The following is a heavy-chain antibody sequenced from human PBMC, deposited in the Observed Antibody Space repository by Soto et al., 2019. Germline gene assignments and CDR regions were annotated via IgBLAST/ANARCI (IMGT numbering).Heavy chain of an antibody. CDR3: ATPYGDYYFDY. Sequence: SETLSLTCAVYGGSFSGYYWSWIRQPPGKGLEWIGEINHSGSTNYNPSLKSRVTISVDTSKNQFSLKLSSVTAADTAVYYCATPYGDYYFDYWGQGTLVTVSS. V-gene: IGHV4-34*01. D-gene: IGHD4-17*01. J-gene: IGHJ4*02. CDR1: GGSFSGYY. CDR2: INHSGST.